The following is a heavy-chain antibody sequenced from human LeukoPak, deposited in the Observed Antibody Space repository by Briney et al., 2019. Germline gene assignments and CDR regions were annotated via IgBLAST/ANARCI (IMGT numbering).Heavy chain of an antibody. CDR1: GGSISSYY. D-gene: IGHD3-10*01. J-gene: IGHJ3*02. CDR3: ASSKRDGLNLDAFDI. CDR2: IYYSGST. V-gene: IGHV4-59*01. Sequence: SSETLSLTCTVSGGSISSYYWSWIRQPPGKGLEWIGYIYYSGSTNYNPSLKSRVTISVDTSKNQFSLKLSSVTAADTAVYYCASSKRDGLNLDAFDIWGQGTMVTVSS.